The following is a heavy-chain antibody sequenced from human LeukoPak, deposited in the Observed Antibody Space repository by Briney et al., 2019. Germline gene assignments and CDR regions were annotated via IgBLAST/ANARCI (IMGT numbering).Heavy chain of an antibody. V-gene: IGHV1-18*04. Sequence: ASVKVSCKTSGYTFTSYGIGWVRQAPGQGLEWMGWISAYNGNTNYAQKPQGRVTMTTDTSTSTAYMELRSLRSDDTAVYYCTRDLAWAAAGNAPFDYWGQGTLVTVSS. CDR3: TRDLAWAAAGNAPFDY. CDR1: GYTFTSYG. CDR2: ISAYNGNT. J-gene: IGHJ4*02. D-gene: IGHD6-13*01.